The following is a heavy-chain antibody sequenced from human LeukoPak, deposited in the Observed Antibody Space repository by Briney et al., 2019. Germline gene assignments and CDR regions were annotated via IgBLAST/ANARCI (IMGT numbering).Heavy chain of an antibody. Sequence: PETLSLTCAVYGGSFSGYHWSWIRQPPGKGLEWIGEINHSGSTNYNPSLKSRVTISVDTSKNQFSLKLSSVTAADTAVYYCARVLYYGDYYFDYWGQGTLVTVSS. CDR3: ARVLYYGDYYFDY. CDR2: INHSGST. CDR1: GGSFSGYH. D-gene: IGHD4-17*01. J-gene: IGHJ4*02. V-gene: IGHV4-34*01.